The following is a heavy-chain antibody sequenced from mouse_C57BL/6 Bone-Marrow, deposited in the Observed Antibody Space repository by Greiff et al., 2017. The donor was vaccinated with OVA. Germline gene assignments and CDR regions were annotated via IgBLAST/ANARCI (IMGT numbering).Heavy chain of an antibody. D-gene: IGHD1-1*01. CDR2: IDPETGGT. V-gene: IGHV1-15*01. Sequence: VQLQQSGAELVRPGASVTLSCKASGYTFTDYEMHWVKQTPVHGLEWIGAIDPETGGTAYNQKFKGKAILTADKSSSTAYMELRSLTSEDSAVDYCTRRRNYGSSYYYFDYWGQGTTLTVSS. CDR1: GYTFTDYE. CDR3: TRRRNYGSSYYYFDY. J-gene: IGHJ2*01.